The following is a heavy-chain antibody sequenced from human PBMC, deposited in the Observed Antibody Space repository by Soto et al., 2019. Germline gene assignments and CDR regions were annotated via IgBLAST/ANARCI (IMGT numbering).Heavy chain of an antibody. J-gene: IGHJ4*02. CDR3: ARSTSVVTPSHFDY. CDR2: IYPYDSET. D-gene: IGHD4-4*01. V-gene: IGHV5-51*01. CDR1: GYSFTIYW. Sequence: GESPKISRDGSGYSFTIYWIGWDLQIPGKGLEWMGMIYPYDSETRYSPSFQGQFPITSDKSIRTAYLQWSSLKASDTAMYYCARSTSVVTPSHFDYWGQGTLVTVSS.